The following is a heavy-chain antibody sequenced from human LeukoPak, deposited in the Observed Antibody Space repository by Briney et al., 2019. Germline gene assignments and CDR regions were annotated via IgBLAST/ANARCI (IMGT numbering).Heavy chain of an antibody. CDR2: ISSSGSNI. CDR1: GFTFSSYE. V-gene: IGHV3-48*03. Sequence: GGSLRLSCAASGFTFSSYEVNWVRQAPGKGLEWVSYISSSGSNIYYADSVKGRFTISRDNAKNSLYLQMNSLRAEDTAVYYCARDGRGYYYDRSPDYWGQGTLVTASS. J-gene: IGHJ4*02. D-gene: IGHD3-22*01. CDR3: ARDGRGYYYDRSPDY.